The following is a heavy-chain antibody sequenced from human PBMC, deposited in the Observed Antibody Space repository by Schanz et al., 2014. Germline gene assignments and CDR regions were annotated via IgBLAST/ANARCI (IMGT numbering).Heavy chain of an antibody. D-gene: IGHD3-10*01. Sequence: VRLVESGGGVVQPGRSLRLSCAASGFTLSSYGMNWLRQAPGKGLEWVSSISGDHRNTFYADSVKGRFTISRDNSKNTLYLQMDSLRAEDTAVYYGTADLWFGAVWGVWWGQGTLVTVSS. V-gene: IGHV3-23*04. CDR1: GFTLSSYG. CDR2: ISGDHRNT. J-gene: IGHJ4*02. CDR3: TADLWFGAVWGVW.